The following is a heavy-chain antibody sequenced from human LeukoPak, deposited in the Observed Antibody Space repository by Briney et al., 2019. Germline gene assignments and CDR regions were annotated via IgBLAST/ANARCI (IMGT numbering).Heavy chain of an antibody. CDR1: GFTFSIYW. V-gene: IGHV3-74*01. Sequence: PGGSLRLSCAASGFTFSIYWIHWVRQVPGKGLEWVSRIKGDEMTTNYADSVEGRFTISRDDAKNTVYLEINSLRAEDTAVYYCARGGLFAYYFDYWGQGTLVTVSS. J-gene: IGHJ4*02. D-gene: IGHD3-10*02. CDR3: ARGGLFAYYFDY. CDR2: IKGDEMTT.